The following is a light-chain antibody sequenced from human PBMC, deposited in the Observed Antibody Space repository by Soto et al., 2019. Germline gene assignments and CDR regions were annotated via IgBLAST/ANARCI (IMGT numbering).Light chain of an antibody. V-gene: IGKV3-15*01. J-gene: IGKJ1*01. Sequence: EIVMTQSPATLSVSPGERATLSCRASQSVSYKLAWYQQKPGQAPRLLIYDASTRATGIPTRFSGSGSGTEFTLNISSLQAEGFAAYLCQQDHNLPPTFGRGTKVQIK. CDR2: DAS. CDR1: QSVSYK. CDR3: QQDHNLPPT.